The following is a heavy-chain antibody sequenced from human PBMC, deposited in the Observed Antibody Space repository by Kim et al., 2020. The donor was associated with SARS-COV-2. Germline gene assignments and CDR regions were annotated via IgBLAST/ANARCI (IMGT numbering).Heavy chain of an antibody. CDR3: ARASTRIGGSGSYYSSLSYYHV. D-gene: IGHD3-10*01. V-gene: IGHV4-34*01. Sequence: SETLSLTCAVYGGSFSGYYWSWIRQPPGKGLEWIGEINHSGSTNYNPSLKSRVTISVDTSKNQFSLKLSSVTAADTAVYYCARASTRIGGSGSYYSSLSYYHVWGQGTLVTVSS. CDR2: INHSGST. J-gene: IGHJ4*02. CDR1: GGSFSGYY.